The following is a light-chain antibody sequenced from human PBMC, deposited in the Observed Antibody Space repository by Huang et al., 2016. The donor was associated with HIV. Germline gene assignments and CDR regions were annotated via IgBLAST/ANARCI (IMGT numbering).Light chain of an antibody. J-gene: IGKJ2*01. CDR2: GAS. Sequence: EIVMTQSPATLSVSPGERATISCRASQSVYSNLAWYQLMPGQAPRLLIHGASTRATAIPARFSGSVSGTEFTLTISNLESEDFAVYYCQQYNDWPRTFGQGTKLEIK. CDR1: QSVYSN. V-gene: IGKV3D-15*01. CDR3: QQYNDWPRT.